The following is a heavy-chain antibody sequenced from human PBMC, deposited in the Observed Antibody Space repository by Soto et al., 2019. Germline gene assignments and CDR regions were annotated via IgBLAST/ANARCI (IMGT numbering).Heavy chain of an antibody. CDR1: GFTFSSYG. J-gene: IGHJ4*02. V-gene: IGHV3-30*18. D-gene: IGHD5-18*01. CDR3: ANQIQTGH. CDR2: ISHDGSTK. Sequence: QVQLVESGGGVVQPGTSLRLSCAASGFTFSSYGMHWVRQAPGKGLAWVAVISHDGSTKYYADSVKGRFTISRDNSKNTLYLQMNSLRVEDRHVYYCANQIQTGHWGQGTLVIVSS.